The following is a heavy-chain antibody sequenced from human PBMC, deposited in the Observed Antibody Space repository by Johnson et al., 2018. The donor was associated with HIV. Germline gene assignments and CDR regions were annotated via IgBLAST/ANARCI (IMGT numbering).Heavy chain of an antibody. Sequence: VQLVESGGGVVQPGGSLRLSCAASGFTFSSFWMTWVRQAPGKGLEWVANIKPDGSEQYFVDSVKGRFIISRDNAKNSLYLQMNTLRDEDTAMYYCARPATTLRKDAFDIWGQGTMVTVSS. CDR2: IKPDGSEQ. D-gene: IGHD1-7*01. V-gene: IGHV3-7*01. CDR3: ARPATTLRKDAFDI. J-gene: IGHJ3*02. CDR1: GFTFSSFW.